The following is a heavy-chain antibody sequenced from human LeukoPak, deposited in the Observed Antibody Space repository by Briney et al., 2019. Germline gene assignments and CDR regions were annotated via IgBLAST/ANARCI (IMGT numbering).Heavy chain of an antibody. CDR1: GFTVNNEY. J-gene: IGHJ5*02. CDR2: IYADGRT. D-gene: IGHD2-8*01. CDR3: VRSVFS. Sequence: GGSLRLSCAASGFTVNNEYMYWVRQAPGRGLECVSLIYADGRTFYTDSVRGRFTISRDNSRNTVDLQMNRLRAEDTAVYFCVRSVFSWGQGTRFTVSS. V-gene: IGHV3-66*01.